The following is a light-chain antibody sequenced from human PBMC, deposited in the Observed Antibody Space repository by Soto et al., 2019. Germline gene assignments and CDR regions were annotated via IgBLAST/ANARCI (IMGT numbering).Light chain of an antibody. CDR2: DAS. CDR1: QDIATY. J-gene: IGKJ1*01. CDR3: HQYDNLPPTWT. V-gene: IGKV1-33*01. Sequence: DIPMTQSPSSLSASVGNRVTITCQASQDIATYLNWYQQKPGKAPNLLIYDASNLETGVPSRFSGGGSGTHFTFTISNLQPEDIATYYCHQYDNLPPTWTFGQGTKVEIE.